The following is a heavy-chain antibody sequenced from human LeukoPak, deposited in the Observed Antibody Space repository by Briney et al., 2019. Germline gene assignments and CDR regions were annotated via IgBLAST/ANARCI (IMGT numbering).Heavy chain of an antibody. Sequence: SQTLSLTCTVSGGSISSGGYYWSWIRQHPGKGLEWIGYIYYSGSTYYNPSLKSRVTISVDTSRNQFSLKLSSVTAADTAVYYCAREAPQLRFDYYYGMDVWGQGTTVTVSS. CDR3: AREAPQLRFDYYYGMDV. J-gene: IGHJ6*02. CDR2: IYYSGST. V-gene: IGHV4-31*03. D-gene: IGHD3-10*01. CDR1: GGSISSGGYY.